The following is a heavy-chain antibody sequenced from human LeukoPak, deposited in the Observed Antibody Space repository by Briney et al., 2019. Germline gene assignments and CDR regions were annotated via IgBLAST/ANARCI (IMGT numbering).Heavy chain of an antibody. CDR2: ISSSGSTI. V-gene: IGHV3-48*03. D-gene: IGHD2-2*01. CDR3: ARSSTSCDY. J-gene: IGHJ4*02. Sequence: GSLRLSCAASGFTFSSYEMNWVGQAPGKGLEWVSYISSSGSTIYYADSVKGRFTISRDNAKNSLYLQMNSLRAEDTAVYYCARSSTSCDYWGQGTLVTVSS. CDR1: GFTFSSYE.